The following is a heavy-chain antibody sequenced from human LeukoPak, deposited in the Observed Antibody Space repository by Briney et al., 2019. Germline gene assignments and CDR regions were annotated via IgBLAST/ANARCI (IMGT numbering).Heavy chain of an antibody. CDR3: ASGIAAAVSGDY. Sequence: SVKVSRKASGGTFINYAISWVGQAPGQGGEGMGGIIPIFGTANYAQKFQGRVTITAHKSTSTAYMELSSLGSEYTAVYYCASGIAAAVSGDYWGQGTLVTVSS. D-gene: IGHD6-13*01. CDR2: IIPIFGTA. J-gene: IGHJ4*02. CDR1: GGTFINYA. V-gene: IGHV1-69*06.